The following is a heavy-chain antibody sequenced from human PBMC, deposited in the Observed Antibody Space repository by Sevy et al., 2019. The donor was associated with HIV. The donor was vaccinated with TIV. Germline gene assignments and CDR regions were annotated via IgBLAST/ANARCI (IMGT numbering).Heavy chain of an antibody. CDR1: GYTFTSHS. J-gene: IGHJ4*01. D-gene: IGHD3-16*01. CDR3: ARDFHYHYAGGTLFY. CDR2: INPSGGRT. Sequence: ASVKVSCKASGYTFTSHSIHWVRQAPGQGLEWIGIINPSGGRTSYAQKFQGRVTMTRDTSTGTVYMDLSSMRSEDTAVYYCARDFHYHYAGGTLFYWGHGTLVTVSS. V-gene: IGHV1-46*01.